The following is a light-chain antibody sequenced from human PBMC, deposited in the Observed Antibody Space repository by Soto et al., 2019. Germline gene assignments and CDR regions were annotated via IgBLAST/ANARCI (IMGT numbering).Light chain of an antibody. Sequence: EILMTQSPATLSVSPGERATLSCRASQSVSNNLAWYQQKPGQAPRLLIYDASTRATGIPARFSGSGSGTEFTLTISGLQSEDFAVYYCQQYNNWPSWTFGQGTKVEIK. CDR1: QSVSNN. J-gene: IGKJ1*01. CDR3: QQYNNWPSWT. CDR2: DAS. V-gene: IGKV3-15*01.